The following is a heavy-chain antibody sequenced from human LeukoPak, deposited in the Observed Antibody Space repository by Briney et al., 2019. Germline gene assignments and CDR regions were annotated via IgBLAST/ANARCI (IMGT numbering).Heavy chain of an antibody. CDR3: ARHPLRYFDWSPIYYFDY. Sequence: GASVKVSCKASGYTFTSYGICWVRQAPGQGLEWMGWISAYNGNTNYAQKLQGRVTMTTDTSTSTAYMELRSLRSDDTAVYYCARHPLRYFDWSPIYYFDYWGQGTLVTVSS. D-gene: IGHD3-9*01. V-gene: IGHV1-18*04. CDR2: ISAYNGNT. CDR1: GYTFTSYG. J-gene: IGHJ4*02.